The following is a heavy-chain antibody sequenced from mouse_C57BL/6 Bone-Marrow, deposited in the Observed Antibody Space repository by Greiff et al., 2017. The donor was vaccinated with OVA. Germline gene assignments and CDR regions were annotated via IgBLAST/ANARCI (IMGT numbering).Heavy chain of an antibody. D-gene: IGHD3-2*02. V-gene: IGHV1-69*01. CDR3: ARETAQATAWFAY. J-gene: IGHJ3*01. CDR2: FDPSDSYT. CDR1: GYTFTSYW. Sequence: VQLQQPGAELVMPGASVKLSCKASGYTFTSYWMHWVKQRPGQGLEWIGEFDPSDSYTNYNQKFKGKSTLTVDKSSSTAYMQLSSLTSEDSAVYYCARETAQATAWFAYWGQGTLVTVSA.